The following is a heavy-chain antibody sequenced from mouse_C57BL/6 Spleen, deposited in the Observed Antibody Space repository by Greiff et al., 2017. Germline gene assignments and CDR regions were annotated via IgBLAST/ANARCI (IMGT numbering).Heavy chain of an antibody. CDR1: GYTFTSYW. J-gene: IGHJ2*01. V-gene: IGHV1-69*01. CDR3: ATSGTGYFDY. Sequence: QVQLQQPGAELVMPGASVKLSCKASGYTFTSYWMHWVKQRPGQGLEWIGEIDPSDSYTTYNQKFKGKSTLTVDKSSSTAYMQLSSLTSEDSAVYYCATSGTGYFDYWGQGTTLTVSS. D-gene: IGHD4-1*01. CDR2: IDPSDSYT.